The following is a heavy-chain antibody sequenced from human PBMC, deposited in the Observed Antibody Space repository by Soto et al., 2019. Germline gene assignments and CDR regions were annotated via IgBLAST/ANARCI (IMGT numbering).Heavy chain of an antibody. Sequence: QVQLVQSGAEVKKPGASVKVSCKTSGYTFSKYGIPWIRQAPGQGLEYMGWISTYNGNTDYAQKPQGRVTMTTDTSTNTASTEVRSLRSDDTAVCYCAADGVVTASPFDYWGPGTMVTVSS. CDR3: AADGVVTASPFDY. V-gene: IGHV1-18*01. D-gene: IGHD2-21*02. J-gene: IGHJ4*02. CDR2: ISTYNGNT. CDR1: GYTFSKYG.